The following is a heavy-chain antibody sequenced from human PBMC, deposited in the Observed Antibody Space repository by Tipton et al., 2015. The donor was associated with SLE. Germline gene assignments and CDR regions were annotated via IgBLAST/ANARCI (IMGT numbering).Heavy chain of an antibody. V-gene: IGHV4-59*01. Sequence: LRLSCTVSGGSISSYYWSWIRQPPGKGLEWIGEVNHSGFTNYRPSLESRVTISVDTSKNQFSLKLSSVTAADTAVYYCARDLRSGGYYYYYYMDVWGKGTTVTVSS. D-gene: IGHD1-14*01. CDR1: GGSISSYY. CDR3: ARDLRSGGYYYYYYMDV. J-gene: IGHJ6*03. CDR2: VNHSGFT.